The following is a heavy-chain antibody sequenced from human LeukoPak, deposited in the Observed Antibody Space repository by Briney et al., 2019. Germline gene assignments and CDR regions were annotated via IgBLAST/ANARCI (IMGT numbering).Heavy chain of an antibody. CDR1: GGSISNSNW. CDR2: INHSGST. Sequence: SETLSLTCAVSGGSISNSNWWSWVRQPPGKGLEWIGEINHSGSTNYNPSLKSRVTISVDTSKNQFSLKLSSVTAADTAVYYCARVGYGGNSYGMDVWGQGTTVTVSS. J-gene: IGHJ6*02. CDR3: ARVGYGGNSYGMDV. D-gene: IGHD4-23*01. V-gene: IGHV4-4*02.